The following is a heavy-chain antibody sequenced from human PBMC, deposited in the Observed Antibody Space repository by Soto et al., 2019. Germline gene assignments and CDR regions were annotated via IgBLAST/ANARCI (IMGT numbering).Heavy chain of an antibody. Sequence: GGSLRLSCAASGFTFSSYAMHWVRQAPGKGLEWVAVISYDGSNKYYADSVKGRFTISRDNSKNTLYLQMNSLRAEDTAVYYCARDRGCISTSCYSGYYYGMDVWGQGTTVTVSS. CDR1: GFTFSSYA. D-gene: IGHD2-2*01. V-gene: IGHV3-30-3*01. J-gene: IGHJ6*02. CDR3: ARDRGCISTSCYSGYYYGMDV. CDR2: ISYDGSNK.